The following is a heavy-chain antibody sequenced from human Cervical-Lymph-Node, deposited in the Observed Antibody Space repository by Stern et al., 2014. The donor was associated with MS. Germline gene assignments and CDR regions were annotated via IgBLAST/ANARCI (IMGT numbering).Heavy chain of an antibody. J-gene: IGHJ4*02. CDR3: ARATSDYIWGTYRFLDS. CDR2: IIPMVGIA. CDR1: GGTISNYI. Sequence: QLVQSGAEVKKPGSSVKVSCKASGGTISNYIIGWVRQAPGQGLEWMGGIIPMVGIANYAERFQDRFTITADESTSTAYMDLSSLRSEDTAVYYCARATSDYIWGTYRFLDSWGQETLVIVSS. D-gene: IGHD3-16*02. V-gene: IGHV1-69*01.